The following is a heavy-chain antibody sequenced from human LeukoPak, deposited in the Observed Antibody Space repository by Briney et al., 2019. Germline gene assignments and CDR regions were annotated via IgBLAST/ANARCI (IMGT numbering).Heavy chain of an antibody. Sequence: SETPSLTCTVSGGSISSYYWSWIRQPPGKGLEWIGYIYYSGSTNYNPSLKSRVTISVDTSKNQFSLKLSSVTAADTAVYYCARHDYGGNPADYWGQGTLVTVSS. D-gene: IGHD4-23*01. CDR3: ARHDYGGNPADY. CDR1: GGSISSYY. J-gene: IGHJ4*02. V-gene: IGHV4-59*08. CDR2: IYYSGST.